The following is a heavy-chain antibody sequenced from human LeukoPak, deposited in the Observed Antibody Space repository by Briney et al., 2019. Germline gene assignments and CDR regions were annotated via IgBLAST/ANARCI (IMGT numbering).Heavy chain of an antibody. D-gene: IGHD6-13*01. V-gene: IGHV4-34*01. J-gene: IGHJ4*02. CDR2: INHSRST. Sequence: PSETLSLTCAGYGGSFSGYYWSWIRQPPGKGLEGIGEINHSRSTNYNPSLNSRVTISVNPAKNQFYLRLRSVTAADTAVYFCARVTGYMVEDYFDYWGQGPLVTVSS. CDR3: ARVTGYMVEDYFDY. CDR1: GGSFSGYY.